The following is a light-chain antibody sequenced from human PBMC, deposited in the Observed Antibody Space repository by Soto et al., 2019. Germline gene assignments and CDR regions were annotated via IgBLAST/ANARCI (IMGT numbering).Light chain of an antibody. V-gene: IGLV2-11*01. CDR3: CSYAGRYTYV. J-gene: IGLJ1*01. CDR1: ISDVGGYNY. Sequence: SVLTQPRSVSGSPGQSVTISCTGTISDVGGYNYVSWYQQHPGKAPKLMIYDVSKRPSGVPDRFSGSKSGNMASLTISGLQAEDEADYYCCSYAGRYTYVFGTGTKVTVL. CDR2: DVS.